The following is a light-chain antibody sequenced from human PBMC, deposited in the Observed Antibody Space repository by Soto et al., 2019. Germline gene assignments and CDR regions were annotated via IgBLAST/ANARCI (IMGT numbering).Light chain of an antibody. J-gene: IGKJ4*01. CDR3: QQYNSWPLT. CDR1: QRVSSN. V-gene: IGKV3-15*01. Sequence: EIVMTQSPATLSVSPGERATLSCRASQRVSSNLAWYQQKPGQAPRLLIYGASTRATDIPAKFSGSGSGTEFSLTISSLQSEDFALYYCQQYNSWPLTFGRGTKVEIK. CDR2: GAS.